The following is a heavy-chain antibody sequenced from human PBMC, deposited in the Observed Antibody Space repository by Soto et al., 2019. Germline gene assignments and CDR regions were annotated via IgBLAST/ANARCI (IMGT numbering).Heavy chain of an antibody. J-gene: IGHJ5*02. D-gene: IGHD3-9*01. CDR2: IYYSGST. CDR1: GGSISGYY. CDR3: ARPYYDILTGYPKTNWFDP. V-gene: IGHV4-59*08. Sequence: SETLSLTCSVSGGSISGYYWSWIRQPPGKGLEWIGYIYYSGSTNYNPSLKSRVTISVDTSKNQFSLKLSSVTAADTAVYYCARPYYDILTGYPKTNWFDPCGQGTLVTVSS.